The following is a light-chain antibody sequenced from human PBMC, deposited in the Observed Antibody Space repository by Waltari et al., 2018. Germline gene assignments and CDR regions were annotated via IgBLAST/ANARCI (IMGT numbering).Light chain of an antibody. CDR3: QVYDNLRYT. V-gene: IGKV1-33*01. CDR2: DAS. CDR1: RDIRDS. Sequence: DIQMTQSPSSLSASVGERVTITCQASRDIRDSLNWYQKKPGTAPKLLIYDASNLQRGVPLRFSGSGSGTHFTITVSSLEPEDVATYYCQVYDNLRYTFGQGTKLEIK. J-gene: IGKJ2*01.